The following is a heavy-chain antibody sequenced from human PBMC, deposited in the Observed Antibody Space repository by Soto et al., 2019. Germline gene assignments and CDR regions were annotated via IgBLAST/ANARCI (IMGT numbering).Heavy chain of an antibody. V-gene: IGHV1-2*04. CDR3: ARGDSTDCSNGVCSFFYNHDMDV. J-gene: IGHJ6*02. Sequence: ASVKVSCKASGYSFTDYHIHWVRQAPGQGLEWLGRINPKSGGTSTAQKFQGWVTMTTDTSISTASMELTRLTSDDTAVYYCARGDSTDCSNGVCSFFYNHDMDVWGQGTTVTVSS. CDR1: GYSFTDYH. CDR2: INPKSGGT. D-gene: IGHD2-8*01.